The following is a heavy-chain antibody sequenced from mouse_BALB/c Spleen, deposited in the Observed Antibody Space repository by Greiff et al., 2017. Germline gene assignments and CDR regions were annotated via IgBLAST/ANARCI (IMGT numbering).Heavy chain of an antibody. J-gene: IGHJ4*01. Sequence: LQQPGSELVRPGASVKLSCKASGYTFTSYWMHWVKQRPGQGLEWIGNIYPGSGSTNYDEKFKSKATLTVDTSSSTAYMQLSSLTSEDSAVYYCTRGNYYFYAMDYWGQGTSVTVSS. V-gene: IGHV1S22*01. CDR3: TRGNYYFYAMDY. CDR1: GYTFTSYW. CDR2: IYPGSGST. D-gene: IGHD1-1*01.